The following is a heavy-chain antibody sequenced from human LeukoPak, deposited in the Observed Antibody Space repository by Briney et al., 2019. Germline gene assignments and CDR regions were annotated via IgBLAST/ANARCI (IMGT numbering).Heavy chain of an antibody. J-gene: IGHJ4*02. CDR2: ISGSGGST. D-gene: IGHD6-19*01. V-gene: IGHV3-23*01. CDR3: AKGSGIAVAGIGGSYFHY. Sequence: GGSLRLSCAASGFTFSSYAMSWVRQAPGKGLEWVSAISGSGGSTYYADSVKGRFTISRDNSKNTLYLQMNSLRAEDTAVYYCAKGSGIAVAGIGGSYFHYWGQGTLVTVSS. CDR1: GFTFSSYA.